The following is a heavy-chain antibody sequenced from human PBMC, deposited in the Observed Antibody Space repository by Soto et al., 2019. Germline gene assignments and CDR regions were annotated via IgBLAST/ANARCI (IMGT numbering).Heavy chain of an antibody. CDR3: ATAEVDY. CDR1: GFTFGDYW. Sequence: EVQLAESGGGLVQPGGSPRLSCAASGFTFGDYWMHWVRQPPGKGPEWVSRMTGDGRTTQYADSVKGRFTASRDNAKSTLYLQMNSLRAEDTAVYYCATAEVDYWGPGTLVTVSS. J-gene: IGHJ4*02. V-gene: IGHV3-74*03. CDR2: MTGDGRTT.